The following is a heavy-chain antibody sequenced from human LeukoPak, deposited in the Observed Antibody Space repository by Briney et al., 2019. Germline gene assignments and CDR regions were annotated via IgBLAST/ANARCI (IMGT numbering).Heavy chain of an antibody. CDR2: FDTGFGT. CDR3: ARSSGWWSLDY. CDR1: GFTFSTAS. J-gene: IGHJ4*02. D-gene: IGHD6-19*01. V-gene: IGHV3-23*01. Sequence: GGSLRLSCAASGFTFSTASLHWVRQAPGRGLEWVSAFDTGFGTYYPDSLRGRFTISRDNSKNTLFLQMSSLRAEDTAVYYCARSSGWWSLDYWGQGTLVTVSS.